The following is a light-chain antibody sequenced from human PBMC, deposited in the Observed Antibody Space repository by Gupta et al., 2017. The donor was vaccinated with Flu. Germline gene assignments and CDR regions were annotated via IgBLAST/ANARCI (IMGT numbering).Light chain of an antibody. CDR1: SSDVGGYNY. CDR3: SSDTSSSTLEV. J-gene: IGLJ1*01. V-gene: IGLV2-14*01. Sequence: SALTQPASVSGSPGQSITISCTGTSSDVGGYNYVSWYQQHPGKAPKLMIYEVSKRPSGVSNRFSGSKSGNTASLTISGLQAEDEADYYCSSDTSSSTLEVFGTGTKVTVL. CDR2: EVS.